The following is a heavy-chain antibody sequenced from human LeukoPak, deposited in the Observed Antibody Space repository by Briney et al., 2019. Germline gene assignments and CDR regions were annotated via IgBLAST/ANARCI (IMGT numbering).Heavy chain of an antibody. CDR1: GGSFSGYY. D-gene: IGHD3-3*01. V-gene: IGHV4-34*01. J-gene: IGHJ5*02. CDR2: INHSGST. Sequence: SETPSLTCAVYGGSFSGYYWSWIRQPPGKGLEWIGEINHSGSTNYNPSLKSRVTISVDTSKNQFSLKLSSVTAADTAVYYCARRVNDFWSGYYQRRYNWFDPWGQGTLVTVSS. CDR3: ARRVNDFWSGYYQRRYNWFDP.